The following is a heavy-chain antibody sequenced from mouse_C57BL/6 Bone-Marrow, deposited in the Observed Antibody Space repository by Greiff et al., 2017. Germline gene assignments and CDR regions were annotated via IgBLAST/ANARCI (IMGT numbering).Heavy chain of an antibody. D-gene: IGHD2-2*01. CDR1: GYTFTSYW. V-gene: IGHV1-64*01. CDR3: ARSAYYDGYLY. CDR2: IHPNSGST. Sequence: QVQLQQPGAELVKPGASVKLSCKASGYTFTSYWMHWVKQRPGQGLEWIGMIHPNSGSTKYNEKFKGKATLTVDKSSSTAYMQLSSLTSEDSAVYYCARSAYYDGYLYGGQGNLVTVSA. J-gene: IGHJ3*01.